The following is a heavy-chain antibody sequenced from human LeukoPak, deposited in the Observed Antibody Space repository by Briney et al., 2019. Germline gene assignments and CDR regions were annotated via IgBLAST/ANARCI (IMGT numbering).Heavy chain of an antibody. D-gene: IGHD1-26*01. V-gene: IGHV4-39*07. CDR1: GGSFTDYY. CDR2: IYYRGNT. CDR3: TRDREHGTLDS. Sequence: TETLSLTCTVSGGSFTDYYWGWIRQPPGKGLEWIGSIYYRGNTFYNPSLRSRVSISIDTSKGRFSLNLNSVTAADTAVYFCTRDREHGTLDSWGQGTLVTVS. J-gene: IGHJ4*02.